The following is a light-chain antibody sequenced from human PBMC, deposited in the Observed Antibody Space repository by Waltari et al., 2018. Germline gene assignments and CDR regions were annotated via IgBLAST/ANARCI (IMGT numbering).Light chain of an antibody. J-gene: IGKJ1*01. CDR1: QNVLYNSNNKHY. V-gene: IGKV4-1*01. Sequence: DIVLTQSPDSLPVSLGERAPNNCKSSQNVLYNSNNKHYLAWYQQTPGQPPKLLIYWASTRESGVPDLFSGSGSGTYFTRTISSLQSEDVAVYSCQQYYTIPLTFGQVTKVEIK. CDR2: WAS. CDR3: QQYYTIPLT.